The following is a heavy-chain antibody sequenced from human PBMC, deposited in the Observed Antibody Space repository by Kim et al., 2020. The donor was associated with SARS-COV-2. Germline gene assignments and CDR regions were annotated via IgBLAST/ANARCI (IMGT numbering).Heavy chain of an antibody. D-gene: IGHD6-13*01. V-gene: IGHV3-23*01. CDR3: ATAPYSSAWYYFDS. J-gene: IGHJ4*01. CDR1: GVTFDSYA. CDR2: ITSGGGST. Sequence: GGSLRLSCVASGVTFDSYAMSWVRQAPGRGLQWVSGITSGGGSTDYGDSVKGRFTIPRDNSKNTLYLQMRSLRAEDTAVYYCATAPYSSAWYYFDSWG.